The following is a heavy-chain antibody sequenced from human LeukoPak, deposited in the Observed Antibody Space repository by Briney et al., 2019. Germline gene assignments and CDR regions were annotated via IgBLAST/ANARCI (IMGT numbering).Heavy chain of an antibody. CDR2: IYYSGST. V-gene: IGHV4-59*08. CDR3: ARHGSPAMATYYFDY. D-gene: IGHD5-18*01. J-gene: IGHJ4*02. CDR1: GDSISSYY. Sequence: SQTLSLTCTVSGDSISSYYWSWIRQPPGKGLEWIGYIYYSGSTNYNPSLKSRVTISVDTSKSQFSLKLSSVTAADTAVYYCARHGSPAMATYYFDYWGQGTLVTVSS.